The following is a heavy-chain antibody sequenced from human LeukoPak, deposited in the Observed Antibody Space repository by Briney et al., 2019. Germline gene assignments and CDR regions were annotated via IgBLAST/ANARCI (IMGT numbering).Heavy chain of an antibody. CDR2: ISGSGGST. CDR3: AKGYDFWSGNWDY. CDR1: GFTFSSYA. V-gene: IGHV3-23*01. J-gene: IGHJ4*02. D-gene: IGHD3-3*01. Sequence: GGSLRLSCAASGFTFSSYAMSWVRQAPGKGLEWVSAISGSGGSTYYADSVKGRFTISRDNSKNTLHLQMNSLRAEDTAVYYCAKGYDFWSGNWDYWGQGTLVTVSS.